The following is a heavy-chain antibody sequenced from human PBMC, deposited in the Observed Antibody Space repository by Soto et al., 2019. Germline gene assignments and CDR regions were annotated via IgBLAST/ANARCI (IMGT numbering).Heavy chain of an antibody. CDR2: VSHDGRNT. V-gene: IGHV3-30*18. D-gene: IGHD3-10*01. J-gene: IGHJ4*02. Sequence: VPLVESGGGVVQPGRSLRLSCAASGFTFSDYAMHWVRQAPGKGLEWVAVVSHDGRNTHYADSVKGRFTISRDSSKKTVALEMTSLRAEDTAVYYCAKGGRQGMGTADFNCRGEGALVTVSS. CDR3: AKGGRQGMGTADFNC. CDR1: GFTFSDYA.